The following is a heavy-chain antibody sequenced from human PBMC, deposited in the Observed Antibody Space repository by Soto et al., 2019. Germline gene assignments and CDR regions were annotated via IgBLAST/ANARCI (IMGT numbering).Heavy chain of an antibody. D-gene: IGHD6-19*01. J-gene: IGHJ4*02. CDR2: ISSSSSTI. CDR3: ARVFYSVAGTGGLDY. V-gene: IGHV3-48*02. CDR1: GFTFSSYS. Sequence: PGGSLRLSCAASGFTFSSYSMNWVRQAPGKGLEWVSYISSSSSTIYYADSVKGRFTISRDNAKNSLYLQMNGLRDEDTAVYYCARVFYSVAGTGGLDYWGQGTLVTVSS.